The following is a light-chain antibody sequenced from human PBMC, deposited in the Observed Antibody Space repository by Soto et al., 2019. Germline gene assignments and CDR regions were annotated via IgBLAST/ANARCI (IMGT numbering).Light chain of an antibody. V-gene: IGLV2-14*01. CDR1: SSDVGAYIY. J-gene: IGLJ1*01. CDR2: EVT. CDR3: CSYTSSRTYV. Sequence: QSVLTQPASVSGSPGQSITISCTGTSSDVGAYIYVSWYQHHPGKAPKVMIYEVTNRPSGVSDRFSGSKSGNTASLTISGLQAEDEADYYCCSYTSSRTYVFGTGNKVTVL.